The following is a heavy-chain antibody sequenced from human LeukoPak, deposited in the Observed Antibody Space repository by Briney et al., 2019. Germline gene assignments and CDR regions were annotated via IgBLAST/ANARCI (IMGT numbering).Heavy chain of an antibody. D-gene: IGHD6-6*01. J-gene: IGHJ4*02. CDR1: GYTFTGYY. CDR3: AKDLVRSGDY. Sequence: ASVKVSCKASGYTFTGYYMHWVRQAPGKGLEWMGWINPNSGGTNYAQKFQGRVTMTRDTSISTAYMELSGLRSDDTAMFYCAKDLVRSGDYWGQGTLVTVSS. CDR2: INPNSGGT. V-gene: IGHV1-2*02.